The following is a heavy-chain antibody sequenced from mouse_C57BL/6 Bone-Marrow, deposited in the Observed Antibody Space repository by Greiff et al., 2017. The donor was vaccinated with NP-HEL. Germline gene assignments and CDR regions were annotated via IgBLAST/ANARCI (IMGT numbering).Heavy chain of an antibody. Sequence: QVQLKQPGAELVKPGASVKLSCKASGYTFTSYWMHWVKQRPGRGLEWIGRIDPNSGGTKYNEKFKSKATLTVDNPSSTAYMQLSSLTSEDSAVYYCERGIYYDYDWFAYWGQGTLVTVSA. CDR1: GYTFTSYW. J-gene: IGHJ3*01. D-gene: IGHD2-4*01. CDR2: IDPNSGGT. V-gene: IGHV1-72*01. CDR3: ERGIYYDYDWFAY.